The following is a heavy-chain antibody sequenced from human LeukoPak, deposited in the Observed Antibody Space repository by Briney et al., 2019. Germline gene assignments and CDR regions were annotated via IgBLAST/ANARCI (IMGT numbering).Heavy chain of an antibody. J-gene: IGHJ4*02. Sequence: GGSLRLSCTTSGFRFTIYSMTWVRQAPGKGLEWVSSISSGSSHIYYADSVKGRFTISRDNAKNSLYLQMNSLRAEDTAVYYCARDREQWLVRRFDYWGQGTLVTVSS. CDR1: GFRFTIYS. CDR3: ARDREQWLVRRFDY. D-gene: IGHD6-19*01. V-gene: IGHV3-21*06. CDR2: ISSGSSHI.